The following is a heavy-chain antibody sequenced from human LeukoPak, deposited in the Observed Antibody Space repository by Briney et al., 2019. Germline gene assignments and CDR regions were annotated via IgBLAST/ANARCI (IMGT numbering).Heavy chain of an antibody. CDR1: GGSFSGYY. D-gene: IGHD2-21*01. J-gene: IGHJ3*02. CDR3: CHSLSGRTGAFDI. Sequence: WETLSLTCAVYGGSFSGYYWSWIRQPPGKGLEWIGEINHSGSTNYNPSLKSRVTISVDTSKNQFSLKLSSVTPEDTAVYYCCHSLSGRTGAFDIWGQGTMVTVSS. CDR2: INHSGST. V-gene: IGHV4-34*01.